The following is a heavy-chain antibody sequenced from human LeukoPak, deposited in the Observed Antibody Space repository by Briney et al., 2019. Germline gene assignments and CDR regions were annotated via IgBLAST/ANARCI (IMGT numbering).Heavy chain of an antibody. CDR3: ARGPRGFDP. J-gene: IGHJ5*02. Sequence: GGSLRLSCAASGFAVSSNDMSWVRQVPAKGLEWISVIYSGGSTSNADSVKGRFTVSRDNSKNTLYLQMNSLRADDTAVYYCARGPRGFDPWGQGTLVTVSS. CDR1: GFAVSSND. CDR2: IYSGGST. V-gene: IGHV3-53*01.